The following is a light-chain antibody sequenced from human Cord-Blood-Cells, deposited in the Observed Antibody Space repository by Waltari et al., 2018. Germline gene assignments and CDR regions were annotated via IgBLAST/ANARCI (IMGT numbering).Light chain of an antibody. V-gene: IGKV3-20*01. CDR1: QSVSSSY. J-gene: IGKJ3*01. CDR3: QQYGSSPFT. Sequence: EIVLTQSPGTLSLSPGERATLSCRSSQSVSSSYLACYQQKPGQAPRLLIYGASSRATGIPDRFSGSGSGTDFTLTISSLEPEDFAVYYCQQYGSSPFTFGSGTKVDIK. CDR2: GAS.